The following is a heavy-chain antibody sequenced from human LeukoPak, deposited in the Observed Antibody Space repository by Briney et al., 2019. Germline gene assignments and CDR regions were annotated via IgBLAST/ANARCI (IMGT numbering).Heavy chain of an antibody. J-gene: IGHJ4*02. Sequence: GGSLRLSCAAFGFTFSSYSMNWVRQAPGKGLEWVSYISSSSSTIHYADSVKGRFTISRDNAKNSLYLQMNSLRAEDTAVYYCARDMSGYYRGSDYWGQGTLVTVSS. CDR2: ISSSSSTI. CDR3: ARDMSGYYRGSDY. CDR1: GFTFSSYS. V-gene: IGHV3-48*01. D-gene: IGHD3-22*01.